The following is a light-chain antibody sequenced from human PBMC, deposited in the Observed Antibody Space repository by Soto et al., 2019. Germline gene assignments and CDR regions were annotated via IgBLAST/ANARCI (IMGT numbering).Light chain of an antibody. CDR1: SSDVGGYNY. Sequence: QSVLTQPASVSGSPGQWITISCTGTSSDVGGYNYVSWYQQHPGKAPKLIIYDVTNRPSGVSFRFSGSKSGNTASLTISGLQAEGEADYYCSSYTTTSAVAFGGGTKLTVL. CDR2: DVT. V-gene: IGLV2-14*03. CDR3: SSYTTTSAVA. J-gene: IGLJ2*01.